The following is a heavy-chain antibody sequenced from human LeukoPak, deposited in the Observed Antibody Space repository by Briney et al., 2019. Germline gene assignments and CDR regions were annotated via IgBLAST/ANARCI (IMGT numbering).Heavy chain of an antibody. Sequence: SETLSLTCAVYGGSFSGYYWSWIRQPPGKGLEWIGEINHSGSTNYNPSLKSRVTISVDTSKNQFSLNLSSVTAADTAVYYCARVPLRDCSSTSCLRYFYMDVWGKGTTVTVS. CDR2: INHSGST. D-gene: IGHD2-2*01. CDR3: ARVPLRDCSSTSCLRYFYMDV. V-gene: IGHV4-34*01. CDR1: GGSFSGYY. J-gene: IGHJ6*03.